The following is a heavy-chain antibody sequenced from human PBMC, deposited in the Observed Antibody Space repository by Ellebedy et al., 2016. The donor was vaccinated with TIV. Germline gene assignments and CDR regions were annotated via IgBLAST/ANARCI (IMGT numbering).Heavy chain of an antibody. CDR3: AKDRFPYYDSSGTTGYFDC. V-gene: IGHV1-2*02. J-gene: IGHJ4*02. Sequence: AASVKVSCKASGYTFTGYGISWVRRAPGQALEWMGWINPDRGDTKYPQSFQVRVSMTRDTSSSTAYMELSGLTSDDTAIYYCAKDRFPYYDSSGTTGYFDCWGQGTLVTVSS. CDR1: GYTFTGYG. D-gene: IGHD3-22*01. CDR2: INPDRGDT.